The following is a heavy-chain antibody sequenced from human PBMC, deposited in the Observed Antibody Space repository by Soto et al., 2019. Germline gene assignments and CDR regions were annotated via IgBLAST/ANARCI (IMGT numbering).Heavy chain of an antibody. CDR3: ASLYSSGHFALDY. J-gene: IGHJ4*02. Sequence: LRLSCAASGFTFISYAMHWVRQAPGKGLEWVAVISYDGSNKYYADSLKGRFTISRDNSKNTLYLQMNSLRPEDTAVYYCASLYSSGHFALDYWGQGTLVTVSS. D-gene: IGHD6-19*01. CDR2: ISYDGSNK. CDR1: GFTFISYA. V-gene: IGHV3-30*04.